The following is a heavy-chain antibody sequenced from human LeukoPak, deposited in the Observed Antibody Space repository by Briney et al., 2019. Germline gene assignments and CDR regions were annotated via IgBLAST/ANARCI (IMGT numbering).Heavy chain of an antibody. J-gene: IGHJ4*02. Sequence: GGSLRLSCAASGFTFSSYAMHWVRQAPGKGLEGVAVISYDGSNKYYADSVKGRFTISRDNSKNTLYLQMNSLRSEDTAVYYCARGRGGDGYNWLCYFDYWGQGTLVTVSS. CDR2: ISYDGSNK. V-gene: IGHV3-30-3*01. CDR3: ARGRGGDGYNWLCYFDY. D-gene: IGHD5-24*01. CDR1: GFTFSSYA.